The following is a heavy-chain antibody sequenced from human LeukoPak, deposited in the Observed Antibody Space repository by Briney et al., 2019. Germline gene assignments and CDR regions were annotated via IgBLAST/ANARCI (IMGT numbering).Heavy chain of an antibody. CDR3: ARHSSSSAYFDY. CDR2: IYTSGST. V-gene: IGHV4-4*09. CDR1: GGSISSYY. J-gene: IGHJ4*02. D-gene: IGHD6-6*01. Sequence: RPSETLSLTCTVSGGSISSYYWRWIRQPPGKGLEWVGYIYTSGSTNSNPSLKSRVTISVDTSKNQFSLKLRSVTAADTGVYYCARHSSSSAYFDYWGQGTLVTVSS.